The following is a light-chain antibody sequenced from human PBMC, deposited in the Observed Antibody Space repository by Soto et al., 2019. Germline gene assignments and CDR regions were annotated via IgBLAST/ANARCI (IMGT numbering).Light chain of an antibody. CDR1: SSDVGGYNY. J-gene: IGLJ1*01. CDR2: EVS. V-gene: IGLV2-14*01. CDR3: SSYTTTNTYV. Sequence: VLTQHASVSGSPGQSITISCTGTSSDVGGYNYVSWYQQHPGKAPKLMIYEVSNRPSGVSNRFSGSKSGNTASLTISGLQAEDEADYYCSSYTTTNTYVFGTGTKVTV.